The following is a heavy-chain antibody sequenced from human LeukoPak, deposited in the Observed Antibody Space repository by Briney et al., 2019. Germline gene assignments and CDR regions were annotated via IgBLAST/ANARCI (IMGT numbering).Heavy chain of an antibody. CDR3: AKGVITIFGVVIGYFDY. Sequence: GGSLRLSCAASGFTFSSYAMSWDRQAPGKGLEWVSAISGSGGSTYYADSVKGRFTISRDNSKNTLYLQMNSLRAEDTAVYYCAKGVITIFGVVIGYFDYWGQGTLVTVSS. CDR2: ISGSGGST. CDR1: GFTFSSYA. V-gene: IGHV3-23*01. J-gene: IGHJ4*02. D-gene: IGHD3-3*01.